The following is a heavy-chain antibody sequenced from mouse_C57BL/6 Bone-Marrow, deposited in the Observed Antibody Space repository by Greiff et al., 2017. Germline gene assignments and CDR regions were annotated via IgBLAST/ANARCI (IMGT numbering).Heavy chain of an antibody. CDR3: TTALWVPYDAIDD. Sequence: VQLQQSGAELVRPGASVKLSCTASGFNIKDDYMHWVKQRPEQGLEWIGWIDPENGDTEYASKFQGKATITADTSSNTAYLQLSSLTSEDTAVYYCTTALWVPYDAIDDWGQGTSVTVSS. CDR2: IDPENGDT. V-gene: IGHV14-4*01. CDR1: GFNIKDDY. J-gene: IGHJ4*01. D-gene: IGHD1-1*02.